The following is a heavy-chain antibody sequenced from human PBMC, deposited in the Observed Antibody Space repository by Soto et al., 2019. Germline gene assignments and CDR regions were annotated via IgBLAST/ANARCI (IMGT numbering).Heavy chain of an antibody. D-gene: IGHD1-26*01. CDR2: TNTGGTT. CDR1: GFTVNSNY. CDR3: AKGDGFILAV. V-gene: IGHV3-53*02. Sequence: EVQVLATGGGWIQPGGSLRLSCAASGFTVNSNYMSWVRQAPGEGLQWVSITNTGGTTYYADSVKGRFTVSRDNSKNTLYLQMNSLRAEDTAVYYCAKGDGFILAVWGQGTTVSVSS. J-gene: IGHJ6*02.